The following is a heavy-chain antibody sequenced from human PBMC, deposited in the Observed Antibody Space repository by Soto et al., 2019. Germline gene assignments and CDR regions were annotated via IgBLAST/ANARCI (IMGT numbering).Heavy chain of an antibody. J-gene: IGHJ6*02. CDR2: ISSSGTYT. V-gene: IGHV3-11*06. CDR1: GFTFIDYY. Sequence: PGGSLRLSCAASGFTFIDYYMSLVRQATGKGLEWLAYISSSGTYTNYADSVEGRFSISRDNAKNSLSLQMNSLRAEDTAVYYCARVPYYYTSGTDYGMDVWGQGTTVTVSS. D-gene: IGHD3-10*01. CDR3: ARVPYYYTSGTDYGMDV.